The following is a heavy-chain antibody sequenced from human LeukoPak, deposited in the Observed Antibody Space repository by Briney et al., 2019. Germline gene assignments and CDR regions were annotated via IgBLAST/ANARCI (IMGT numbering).Heavy chain of an antibody. CDR1: GFTFDDYA. CDR3: AKDHSSGWRKGSFDY. J-gene: IGHJ4*02. Sequence: GRSLRHSCAASGFTFDDYAMHWVRQAPGKGLEWVSGISWNSGSIGYADSVKGRFTISRDNAKNSLYLQMNSLRAEDMALYYCAKDHSSGWRKGSFDYWGQGTLVTVSS. V-gene: IGHV3-9*03. D-gene: IGHD6-19*01. CDR2: ISWNSGSI.